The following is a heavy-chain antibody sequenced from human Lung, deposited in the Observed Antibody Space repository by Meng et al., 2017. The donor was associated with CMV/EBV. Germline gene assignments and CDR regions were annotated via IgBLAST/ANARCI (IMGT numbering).Heavy chain of an antibody. D-gene: IGHD5-18*01. CDR2: IYSGGGT. J-gene: IGHJ6*01. CDR1: GFTVSSNS. V-gene: IGHV3-53*01. CDR3: ARVLTAHHYYGMDV. Sequence: GGSLRLXCAASGFTVSSNSMNWVRQAPGKGLEWVSLIYSGGGTYYADSVKGRFTISRDNFKNTLYLQMNSLRAEDTAVYYCARVLTAHHYYGMDVWGQGNXVNGAS.